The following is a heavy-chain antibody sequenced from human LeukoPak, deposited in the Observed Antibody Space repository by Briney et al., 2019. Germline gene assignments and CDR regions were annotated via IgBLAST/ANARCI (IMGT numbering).Heavy chain of an antibody. J-gene: IGHJ4*02. CDR3: AKGYLRYFDPSWFDY. D-gene: IGHD3-9*01. Sequence: PGGSLRLSCAASGFTFSSYSMNWVRQAPGKGLEWVAVISYDGSNKYYADSVKGRFTISRDDSKNTLYLQMNSLRTEDTAIYYCAKGYLRYFDPSWFDYWGQGTLVTVSS. CDR2: ISYDGSNK. CDR1: GFTFSSYS. V-gene: IGHV3-30*18.